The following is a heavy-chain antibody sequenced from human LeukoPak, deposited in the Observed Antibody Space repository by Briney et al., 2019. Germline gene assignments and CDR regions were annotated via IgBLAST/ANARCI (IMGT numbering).Heavy chain of an antibody. CDR1: GFTFSSYA. CDR3: AREVVGATRTFDY. D-gene: IGHD1-26*01. V-gene: IGHV3-30-3*01. J-gene: IGHJ4*02. Sequence: GGSLRLSCAASGFTFSSYAMHWVRQAPGKGLEWVAVISYDGSNKYYADSAKGRFTISRDNSKNTLYLQMNSLRAEDTAVYYCAREVVGATRTFDYWGQGTLVTVSS. CDR2: ISYDGSNK.